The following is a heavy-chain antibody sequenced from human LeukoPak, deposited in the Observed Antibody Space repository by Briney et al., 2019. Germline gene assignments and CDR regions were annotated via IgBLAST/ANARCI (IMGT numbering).Heavy chain of an antibody. CDR1: GFTFSSYA. CDR3: AKDSKRWKTYYYEAGSYYFDY. D-gene: IGHD3-10*01. CDR2: IRYDGSNK. Sequence: GGSLRLSCAASGFTFSSYAMHWVRQAPGKGVEWVAFIRYDGSNKYYADSVKGRFTISRDNSKNTLYLQMNSLRPEDTAVYYCAKDSKRWKTYYYEAGSYYFDYWGQGTRVTVSS. V-gene: IGHV3-30*02. J-gene: IGHJ4*02.